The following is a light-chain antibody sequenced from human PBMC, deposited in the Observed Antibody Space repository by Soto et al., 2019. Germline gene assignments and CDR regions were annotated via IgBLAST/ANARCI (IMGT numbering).Light chain of an antibody. CDR2: LEGSGSY. V-gene: IGLV4-60*02. CDR3: ETWDSNTWV. CDR1: SGHSSYI. Sequence: QLVLTQSSSASASLGSSVKLTCTLDSGHSSYIIAWHQQQPGKAPRYLMKLEGSGSYNKGSGVPDRFSGSSSGADRYLTISHLQFEDEADYYCETWDSNTWVFGGGTKLTVL. J-gene: IGLJ3*02.